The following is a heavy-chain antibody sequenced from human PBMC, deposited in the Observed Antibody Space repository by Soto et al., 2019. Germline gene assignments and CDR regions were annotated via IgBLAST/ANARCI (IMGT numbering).Heavy chain of an antibody. J-gene: IGHJ4*02. CDR3: ARLALWHSTTWYYFDY. CDR2: INADNGDT. V-gene: IGHV1-3*01. CDR1: GYTFTSYA. D-gene: IGHD6-13*01. Sequence: ASVKVSCKASGYTFTSYAIHWVRQAPGQGFEWMGWINADNGDTQYSQKFQGRVTFTSDTSASTAYMEVSSLRSEDTAVYYCARLALWHSTTWYYFDYWGQGTPVTVSS.